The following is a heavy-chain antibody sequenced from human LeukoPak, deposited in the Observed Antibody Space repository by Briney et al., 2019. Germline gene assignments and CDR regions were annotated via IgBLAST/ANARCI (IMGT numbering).Heavy chain of an antibody. V-gene: IGHV5-51*01. CDR1: GYSFTDYW. CDR2: IYPGDSAT. Sequence: GGSLKISCEGSGYSFTDYWIAWVRQMPGKGLEWMGIIYPGDSATKYRPPFQGQVTISAAKSISTAYLQWNSLKAWDTATYYCARIQNGGGICDYWGQGTLVTVSS. D-gene: IGHD2-15*01. J-gene: IGHJ4*02. CDR3: ARIQNGGGICDY.